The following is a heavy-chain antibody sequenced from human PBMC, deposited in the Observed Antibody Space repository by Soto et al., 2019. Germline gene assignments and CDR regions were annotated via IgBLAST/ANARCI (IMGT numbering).Heavy chain of an antibody. CDR2: IYYGGSP. D-gene: IGHD6-19*01. Sequence: SETLSLTCTVSGGSISSSGYYWGWVRQPPGRGLEWIGYIYYGGSPYYNPSPKSRVTISVDTSKNQFSLNLSSVTAADTAVYYCAVPAASVAGASGTYYYYGMDVWGQGTTVTVSS. V-gene: IGHV4-39*01. CDR3: AVPAASVAGASGTYYYYGMDV. CDR1: GGSISSSGYY. J-gene: IGHJ6*02.